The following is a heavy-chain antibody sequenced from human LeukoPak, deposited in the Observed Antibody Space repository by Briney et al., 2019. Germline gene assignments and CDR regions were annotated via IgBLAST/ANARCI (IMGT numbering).Heavy chain of an antibody. CDR3: AELGITMIGGV. Sequence: GGSLRLSCAASGLTFADYTMHWVRQAPGRGLEWVSLISRNGVATKYADSVRGRFTISRDNAKNSLYLQMNSLRAEDTAVYYCAELGITMIGGVWGKGTTVTISS. V-gene: IGHV3-43*01. CDR2: ISRNGVAT. CDR1: GLTFADYT. J-gene: IGHJ6*04. D-gene: IGHD3-10*02.